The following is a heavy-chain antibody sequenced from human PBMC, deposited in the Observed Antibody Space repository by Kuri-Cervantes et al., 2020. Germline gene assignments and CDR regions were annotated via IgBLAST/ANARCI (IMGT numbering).Heavy chain of an antibody. CDR2: IDWDDDK. CDR3: AHRHYGSGTPNWFDP. Sequence: SGPTLVKPTQTLTLTCTFSGFSLNTRGMRVSWIRQPPGKALEWLALIDWDDDKYYSTSLKTRLTISKDTSKNQVVLTMTNMDPVDTATYYCAHRHYGSGTPNWFDPWGQGTLVTDSS. D-gene: IGHD3-10*01. CDR1: GFSLNTRGMR. J-gene: IGHJ5*02. V-gene: IGHV2-70*12.